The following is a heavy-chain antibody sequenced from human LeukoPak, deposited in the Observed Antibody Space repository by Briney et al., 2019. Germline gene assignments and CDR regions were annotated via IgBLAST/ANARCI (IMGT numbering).Heavy chain of an antibody. V-gene: IGHV4-61*01. CDR3: ARERREWLGNLLLPDGIDV. CDR1: GDSVSSSTQY. Sequence: SETLSLTCTVSGDSVSSSTQYWNWHRQPPGRGVEWIGYVFYSGHNNYNPSLNSRVTISVHTSKTQFSLKLSSVTAADTAVYYCARERREWLGNLLLPDGIDVWGKGTPVTVSS. J-gene: IGHJ6*04. CDR2: VFYSGHN. D-gene: IGHD3-10*01.